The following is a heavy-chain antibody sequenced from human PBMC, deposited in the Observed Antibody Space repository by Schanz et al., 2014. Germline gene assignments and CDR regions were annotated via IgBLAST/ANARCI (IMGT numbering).Heavy chain of an antibody. CDR1: GASISSGGYY. Sequence: QLQLQESGPGLVKPSQTLSLTCTVSGASISSGGYYWDWIRLLPGKGLEWIGYISYSGSTSFNPSLKSRLTMSVDTSKNQFSLRLSSVTAADTAIYYCSRGECSSTSCHEVAPPDDWGQGTLVTVSS. J-gene: IGHJ4*02. CDR2: ISYSGST. CDR3: SRGECSSTSCHEVAPPDD. D-gene: IGHD2-2*01. V-gene: IGHV4-31*03.